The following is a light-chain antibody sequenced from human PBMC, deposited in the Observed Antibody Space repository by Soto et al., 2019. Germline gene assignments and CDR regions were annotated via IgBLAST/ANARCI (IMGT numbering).Light chain of an antibody. CDR3: SSYTSSGTGGL. V-gene: IGLV2-14*01. CDR1: SSDVGGYDH. Sequence: QSALTQPASVSGSPGQSITISCSGTSSDVGGYDHVSWYQHHPGEAPKLMIYEVSYRPSGVSTRFSGSKSGNTASLTISGLQAEDEADYYCSSYTSSGTGGLFGGGTKLTVL. CDR2: EVS. J-gene: IGLJ2*01.